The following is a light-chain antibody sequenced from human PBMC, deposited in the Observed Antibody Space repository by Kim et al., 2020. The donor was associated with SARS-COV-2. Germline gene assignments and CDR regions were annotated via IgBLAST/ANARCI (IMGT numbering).Light chain of an antibody. CDR1: SSNLGAYYD. CDR3: QSYDSILSIVI. J-gene: IGLJ2*01. V-gene: IGLV1-40*01. CDR2: KNN. Sequence: QSVLTQTSSVSGALGQRVTISCTGTSSNLGAYYDVNWYQQVPGTAPKLIIYKNNNRPSGVPDRFSGSKPDTSASLDITGLQVEDEADYYCQSYDSILSIVIFGGGTQLTVL.